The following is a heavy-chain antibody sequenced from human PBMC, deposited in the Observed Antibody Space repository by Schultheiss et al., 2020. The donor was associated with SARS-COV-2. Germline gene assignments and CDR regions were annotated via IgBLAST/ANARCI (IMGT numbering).Heavy chain of an antibody. V-gene: IGHV5-51*01. Sequence: GESLKISCKGSGYSFTSYWIGWVRQMPGKGLEWMGIIYPGDSDTRYSPSFQGQVTISADKSISTDYLQWSSLKASDTAMYYCARGVVYYDFWSGYLDAFDIWGQGTMVTVSS. CDR1: GYSFTSYW. CDR3: ARGVVYYDFWSGYLDAFDI. D-gene: IGHD3-3*01. CDR2: IYPGDSDT. J-gene: IGHJ3*02.